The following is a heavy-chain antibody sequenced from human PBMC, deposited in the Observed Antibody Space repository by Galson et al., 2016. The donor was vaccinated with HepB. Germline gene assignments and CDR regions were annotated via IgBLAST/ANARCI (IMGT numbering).Heavy chain of an antibody. V-gene: IGHV3-33*01. CDR3: VMPRGDSGWPTFFDN. CDR1: GFTFSSYG. D-gene: IGHD5-12*01. J-gene: IGHJ4*02. CDR2: IWSDGSRK. Sequence: SLRLSCAASGFTFSSYGMHWVRQAPGKGLEWVAVIWSDGSRKYYAESVKGRFTISRDTSKNTLYLQMDSLRIEDTAVYYCVMPRGDSGWPTFFDNWGQGTLVIVSS.